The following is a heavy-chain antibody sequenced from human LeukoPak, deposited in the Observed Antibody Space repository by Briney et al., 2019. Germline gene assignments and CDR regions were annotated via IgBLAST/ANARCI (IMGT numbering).Heavy chain of an antibody. D-gene: IGHD2-21*01. CDR1: GFPFSSYG. V-gene: IGHV3-30*02. CDR2: IRYDGKTE. Sequence: GGSLRLSCTGSGFPFSSYGMHWVRQTPGRGLEWVAFIRYDGKTEYYADSVKGRFTIAREDSHSTVHLHMKDLRPDDAAVYLCAKDLNKVVMQYFDSWGQGTLVSVSS. CDR3: AKDLNKVVMQYFDS. J-gene: IGHJ4*02.